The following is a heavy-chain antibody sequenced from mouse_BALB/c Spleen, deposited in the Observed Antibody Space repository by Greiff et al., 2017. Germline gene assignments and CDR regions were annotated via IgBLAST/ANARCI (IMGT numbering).Heavy chain of an antibody. V-gene: IGHV5-15*02. CDR1: GFTFSDYG. D-gene: IGHD3-1*01. J-gene: IGHJ4*01. CDR3: ARDRGYDAMDY. CDR2: ISNLAYSI. Sequence: EVKLMESGGGLVQPGGSRKLSCAASGFTFSDYGMAWVRQAPGKGPEWVAFISNLAYSIYYADTVTGRFTISRENAKNTLYLEMSSLRSEDTAMYYCARDRGYDAMDYWGQGTSVTVSS.